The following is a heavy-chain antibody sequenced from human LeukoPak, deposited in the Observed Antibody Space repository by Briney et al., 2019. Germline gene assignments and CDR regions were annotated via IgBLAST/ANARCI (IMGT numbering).Heavy chain of an antibody. J-gene: IGHJ6*03. D-gene: IGHD6-13*01. V-gene: IGHV3-74*01. Sequence: GGSLRLSCAASGFTFSSHWMHWVRQAPGKGLVWVSRIDSGGGDTIDADSVKGRFTISRDNSKNTLYLQMNSLRAEDTAVYYCAKMAGQQLGDYYMDVWGKGTTLTVSS. CDR1: GFTFSSHW. CDR3: AKMAGQQLGDYYMDV. CDR2: IDSGGGDT.